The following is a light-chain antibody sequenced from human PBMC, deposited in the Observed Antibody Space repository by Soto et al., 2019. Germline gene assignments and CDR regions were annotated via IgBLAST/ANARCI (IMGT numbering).Light chain of an antibody. CDR3: QHSYSTLWT. Sequence: DIQMTQSPSSLSASVGDRVTITCRASQSISSYLNWYQQKPGKAPKLLIYAASSLQSGVQSRFSGSGSGTDFTLTISSLQPEDCATYYCQHSYSTLWTFGQGTKVEIK. CDR1: QSISSY. J-gene: IGKJ1*01. CDR2: AAS. V-gene: IGKV1-39*01.